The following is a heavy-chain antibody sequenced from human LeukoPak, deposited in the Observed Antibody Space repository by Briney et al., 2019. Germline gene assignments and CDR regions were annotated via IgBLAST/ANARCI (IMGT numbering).Heavy chain of an antibody. CDR1: GFTVSSNY. CDR3: SSYDSSGYYEVDY. CDR2: IYSGGST. Sequence: GGSLRLSCAASGFTVSSNYMSWVRQAPGKGLEWVSVIYSGGSTYYADSVKGRLTISRDNSKNTLYLQMNSLRAEDTAVYYCSSYDSSGYYEVDYWGQGTLVTVSS. J-gene: IGHJ4*02. D-gene: IGHD3-22*01. V-gene: IGHV3-53*01.